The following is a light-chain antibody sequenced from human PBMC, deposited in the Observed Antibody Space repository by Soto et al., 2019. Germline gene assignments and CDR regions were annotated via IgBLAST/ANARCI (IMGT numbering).Light chain of an antibody. CDR2: DVS. V-gene: IGLV2-14*01. CDR3: SSYTSSSTPGEV. J-gene: IGLJ2*01. CDR1: SSDVGGYNY. Sequence: QSVLTQPASVSGSPGQSITISCTGTSSDVGGYNYVSWYQQHPSKAPKLMIYDVSNRPSGVSNRFSGSKSGNTASLTISGLQAEDEADYYCSSYTSSSTPGEVFGGGTKLTVL.